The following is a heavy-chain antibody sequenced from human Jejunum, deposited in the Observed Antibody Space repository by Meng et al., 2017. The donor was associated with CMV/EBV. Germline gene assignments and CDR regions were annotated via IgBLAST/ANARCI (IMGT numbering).Heavy chain of an antibody. Sequence: HWVRQAPGKGLEWVAFISYDGSNKNYTDSVKGRFTMSRDNSKNTLYLQMNSLRAEDTAVYYCARDPGAYDFWSGPSYYTYGMDVWGQGTTVTVSS. D-gene: IGHD3-3*01. CDR3: ARDPGAYDFWSGPSYYTYGMDV. CDR2: ISYDGSNK. V-gene: IGHV3-30-3*01. J-gene: IGHJ6*02.